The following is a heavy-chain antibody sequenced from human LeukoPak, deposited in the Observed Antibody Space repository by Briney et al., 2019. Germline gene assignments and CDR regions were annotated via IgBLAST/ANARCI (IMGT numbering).Heavy chain of an antibody. CDR2: IRYDGSNK. D-gene: IGHD5-18*01. CDR3: ARNSYDGSTFDY. V-gene: IGHV3-30*02. CDR1: GFTFSSYG. J-gene: IGHJ4*02. Sequence: GGSLRLSCAASGFTFSSYGVHWVRQAPGKGLEWVAFIRYDGSNKYYADSVKGRFTISRDNSKNTLYLQMNSLRAEDTAVYYCARNSYDGSTFDYWGQGTLVTVSS.